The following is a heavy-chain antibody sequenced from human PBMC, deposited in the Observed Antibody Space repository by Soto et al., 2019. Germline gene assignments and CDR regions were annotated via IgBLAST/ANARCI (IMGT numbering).Heavy chain of an antibody. CDR1: GGSISSSSCY. CDR3: ARHSSGHYFDY. D-gene: IGHD6-19*01. V-gene: IGHV4-39*01. Sequence: LEILSLTCTVSGGSISSSSCYWGWIRQPPGKGLEWIGSIYYSGSTYYNPSLKSRVTISVDTSKNQFSLKLSSVTAADTAVYYCARHSSGHYFDYWGQGTLVTVSS. J-gene: IGHJ4*02. CDR2: IYYSGST.